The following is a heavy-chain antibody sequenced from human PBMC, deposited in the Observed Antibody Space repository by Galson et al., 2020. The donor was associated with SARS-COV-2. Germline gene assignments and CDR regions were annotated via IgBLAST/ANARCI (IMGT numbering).Heavy chain of an antibody. CDR2: ISYDGSNK. CDR1: GFTFSSYG. CDR3: AGAQGTSYYYGMDV. Sequence: GESLKISCAASGFTFSSYGMHWVRQAPGKGLEWEAVISYDGSNKYYADSVKGRFTISRDNSKNTLYLQMNSLRAEDTAVYYCAGAQGTSYYYGMDVWGQGTTVTVSS. J-gene: IGHJ6*02. V-gene: IGHV3-30*03.